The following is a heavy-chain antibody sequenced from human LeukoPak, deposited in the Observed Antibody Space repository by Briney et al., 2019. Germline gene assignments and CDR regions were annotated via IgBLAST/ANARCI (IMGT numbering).Heavy chain of an antibody. D-gene: IGHD6-13*01. Sequence: GGSLRLSCAASGFTFSDYTIHWVRQAPGKGLEWVAVISYDGNNKYYADSVKGRFTISRDNSKNALFLQMNSLRAEDTAVYYCARAGQQLVQEQPIDYWGQGTLVTVSS. CDR1: GFTFSDYT. J-gene: IGHJ4*02. CDR3: ARAGQQLVQEQPIDY. CDR2: ISYDGNNK. V-gene: IGHV3-30-3*01.